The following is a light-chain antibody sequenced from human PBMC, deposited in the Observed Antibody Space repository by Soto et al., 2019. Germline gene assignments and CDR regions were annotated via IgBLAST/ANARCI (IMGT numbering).Light chain of an antibody. J-gene: IGLJ1*01. V-gene: IGLV2-14*01. CDR3: SSYTSSRADV. Sequence: QSVLTQPASVSGSPGQSITISCTGTSGDVGGYNYVSWYQQQSGKAPKLMIHEVSNRPSGVSNRFSGSKSGNTASLTISGLQAEDEADYYCSSYTSSRADVFXIGTKGTVL. CDR2: EVS. CDR1: SGDVGGYNY.